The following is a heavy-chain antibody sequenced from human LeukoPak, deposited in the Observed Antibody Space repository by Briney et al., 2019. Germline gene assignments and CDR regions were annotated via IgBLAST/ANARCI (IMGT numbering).Heavy chain of an antibody. CDR2: ISGSGGST. D-gene: IGHD3-9*01. Sequence: EGSLRLSCAASGFTFSSYAMSWVRQAPGKGLEWVSAISGSGGSTYYADSVKGRFTISRDNSKNTLYLQMNSLRAEDTAVYYCAKDHRYFDWPYYFDYWGQGTLVTVSS. V-gene: IGHV3-23*01. CDR3: AKDHRYFDWPYYFDY. J-gene: IGHJ4*02. CDR1: GFTFSSYA.